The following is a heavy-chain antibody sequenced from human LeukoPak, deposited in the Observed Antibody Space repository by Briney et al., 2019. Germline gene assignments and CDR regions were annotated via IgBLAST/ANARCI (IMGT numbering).Heavy chain of an antibody. CDR2: IIPIFGTA. V-gene: IGHV1-69*05. Sequence: SVKVSCKASGGTFSSYAISWVRQAPGQGLEWMGGIIPIFGTANYAQKFQGRVTITTDGSTSTAYMELSSLRSEDTAVYYCAREAKGPAYYYYYMDVWGKGTTVTVSS. J-gene: IGHJ6*03. CDR3: AREAKGPAYYYYYMDV. CDR1: GGTFSSYA.